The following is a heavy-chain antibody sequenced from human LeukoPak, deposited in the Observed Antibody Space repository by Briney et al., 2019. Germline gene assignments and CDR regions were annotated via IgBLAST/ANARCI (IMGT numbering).Heavy chain of an antibody. Sequence: ASVKVSCKASGYTFTGYYMHWVRQAPGQGLEWMGWINPNSGGTNYAQKFQGRVTMTRDTSISTAYMELSRLRSDDTAVYYCVRDRIYYGSGSYAYWGQGTLVTVSS. V-gene: IGHV1-2*02. J-gene: IGHJ4*02. CDR3: VRDRIYYGSGSYAY. CDR2: INPNSGGT. D-gene: IGHD3-10*01. CDR1: GYTFTGYY.